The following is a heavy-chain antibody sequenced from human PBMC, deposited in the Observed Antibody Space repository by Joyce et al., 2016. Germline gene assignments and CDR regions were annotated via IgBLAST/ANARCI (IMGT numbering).Heavy chain of an antibody. CDR1: GVYVSNRDYY. CDR3: VMLDRHSGSYYPEY. J-gene: IGHJ4*02. D-gene: IGHD1-26*01. CDR2: IYDTGKS. V-gene: IGHV4-31*03. Sequence: QVQLHESGPGLVKPSQTLSLTCTVFGVYVSNRDYYWCWIRQHPEKGLECIGYIYDTGKSFYNPSRTSRVSMSVGKSNNQFSLNLRSVTVADTAVDYCVMLDRHSGSYYPEYWGQGSLVTVSS.